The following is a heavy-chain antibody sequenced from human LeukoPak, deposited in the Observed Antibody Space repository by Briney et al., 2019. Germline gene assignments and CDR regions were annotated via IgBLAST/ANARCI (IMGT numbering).Heavy chain of an antibody. V-gene: IGHV4-34*01. CDR2: INHSGST. Sequence: SETLSLTCAVYGGSFSGYYWSWIRQPPGKGLEWIGEINHSGSTNYNPSLKSRVTISVDTSKNQFSLKLSSVTAADTAVYYCARHGTTVLRYYYYYMDVWAKGPRSPSP. CDR1: GGSFSGYY. J-gene: IGHJ6*03. CDR3: ARHGTTVLRYYYYYMDV. D-gene: IGHD4-11*01.